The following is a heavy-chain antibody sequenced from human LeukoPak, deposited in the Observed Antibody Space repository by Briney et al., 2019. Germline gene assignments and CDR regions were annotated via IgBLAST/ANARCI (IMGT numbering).Heavy chain of an antibody. J-gene: IGHJ3*02. CDR3: ARDKRPGLDDAFDI. V-gene: IGHV3-7*01. Sequence: GGSLRLSCAASGFTFSTYWMTWVRQAPGKGLEWMANIKQDGSEKYYVDSVKGRFTISRDNAKNSLYLQMSSLRVEDTAVYYCARDKRPGLDDAFDIWGQGTMVTVSS. CDR2: IKQDGSEK. CDR1: GFTFSTYW.